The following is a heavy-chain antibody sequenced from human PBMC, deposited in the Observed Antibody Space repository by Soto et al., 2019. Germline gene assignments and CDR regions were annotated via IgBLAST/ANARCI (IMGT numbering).Heavy chain of an antibody. CDR3: ARDRLRFLEWLYHDAFDI. CDR2: TYYRSKWYN. V-gene: IGHV6-1*01. CDR1: GDSVSSNSAA. Sequence: QVQLQQSGPGLVKPSQTLSLTCAISGDSVSSNSAAWNWIRQSPSRGLEWLGRTYYRSKWYNDYAVSVKSRITINPDTSKNQFSLQLNSVTPEDTAVYYCARDRLRFLEWLYHDAFDIWGQGTMVTVSS. J-gene: IGHJ3*02. D-gene: IGHD3-3*01.